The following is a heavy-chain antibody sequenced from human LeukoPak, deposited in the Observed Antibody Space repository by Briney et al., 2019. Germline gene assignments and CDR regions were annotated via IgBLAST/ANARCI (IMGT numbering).Heavy chain of an antibody. CDR3: ARGGTYYYYGMDV. V-gene: IGHV4-59*01. CDR1: GGSISSYY. Sequence: SETLSLTCTVSGGSISSYYWSWIRQPPGKGLEWIGYIYYSGTTNYNPSLKSRVTISVDTSKNKFSLKLSSVTAADTAVYYCARGGTYYYYGMDVWGQGTTVTVSS. J-gene: IGHJ6*02. CDR2: IYYSGTT. D-gene: IGHD1-26*01.